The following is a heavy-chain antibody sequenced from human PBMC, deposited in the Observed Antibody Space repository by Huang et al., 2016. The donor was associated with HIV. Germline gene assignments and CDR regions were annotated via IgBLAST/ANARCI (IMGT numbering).Heavy chain of an antibody. V-gene: IGHV5-51*01. D-gene: IGHD6-6*01. J-gene: IGHJ4*02. CDR1: GYSFSSYW. Sequence: VQLVQSGAEVKKPGESLKISCKGSGYSFSSYWIAWVRQMHGKGREWMVIIFPVDSYTTYSPSFECQVTISADKSICTAYLQWSSLKASDTAMYYCARRFSSSSGYFDYWGQGSLVTVSS. CDR2: IFPVDSYT. CDR3: ARRFSSSSGYFDY.